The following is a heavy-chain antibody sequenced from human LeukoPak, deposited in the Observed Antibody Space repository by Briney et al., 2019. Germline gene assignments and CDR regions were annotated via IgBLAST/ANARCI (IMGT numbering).Heavy chain of an antibody. CDR1: GGSISSYY. V-gene: IGHV4-59*01. CDR3: ARIQLWFQGPVAPLDY. J-gene: IGHJ4*02. CDR2: IYYSGST. Sequence: KPSETLSLTCTVSGGSISSYYWSWIRQPPGKGLEWIGYIYYSGSTNYNPSLKSRVTISVDTSKNQFSLKLSSVTAADTAVYYCARIQLWFQGPVAPLDYWGQGTLVTVSS. D-gene: IGHD5-18*01.